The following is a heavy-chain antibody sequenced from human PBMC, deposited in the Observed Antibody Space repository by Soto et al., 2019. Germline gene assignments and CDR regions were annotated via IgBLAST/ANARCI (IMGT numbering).Heavy chain of an antibody. V-gene: IGHV1-69*02. J-gene: IGHJ4*02. Sequence: QVQLVQSGAEVKRPGSSVKVSCKASGDTFTFYSINWVRQARGLGLEWMGRINPILSMSNYAQRFQGRVTMTADKSTSTAYMELSSLRSEDTAIYYCASSYGSGYRAFDYWGQGALVTVSS. CDR1: GDTFTFYS. CDR2: INPILSMS. D-gene: IGHD3-10*01. CDR3: ASSYGSGYRAFDY.